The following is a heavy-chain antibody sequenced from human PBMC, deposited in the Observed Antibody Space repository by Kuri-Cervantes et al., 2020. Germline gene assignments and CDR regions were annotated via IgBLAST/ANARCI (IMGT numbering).Heavy chain of an antibody. Sequence: GGSLRLSCAASGFTFSTSAMAWVRQAPGKGLECVSGISPTGDTTYYVDSVKGRFTISRDNAKNSLYLQMNSLRAEDTAVYYCARDRHYGSGSYYLYYMDVWGKGTTVTVSS. CDR2: ISPTGDTT. CDR1: GFTFSTSA. V-gene: IGHV3-23*01. CDR3: ARDRHYGSGSYYLYYMDV. D-gene: IGHD3-10*01. J-gene: IGHJ6*03.